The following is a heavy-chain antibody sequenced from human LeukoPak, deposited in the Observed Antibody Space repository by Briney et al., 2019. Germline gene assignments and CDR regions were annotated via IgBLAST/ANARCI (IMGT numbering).Heavy chain of an antibody. CDR2: IKPDGST. CDR3: ARATVRPFDY. D-gene: IGHD1-1*01. V-gene: IGHV3-74*01. J-gene: IGHJ4*02. CDR1: GFTFSSHW. Sequence: GSLRLSCAASGFTFSSHWMHWVRQAPGKGLVWVSRIKPDGSTYYADSVKGRFTVSRDNAKNTLYLQMNSLTAEDTAVYYCARATVRPFDYWGQGTLVTVSS.